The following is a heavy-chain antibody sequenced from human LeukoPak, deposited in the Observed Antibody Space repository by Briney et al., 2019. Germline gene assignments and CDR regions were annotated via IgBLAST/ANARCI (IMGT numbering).Heavy chain of an antibody. V-gene: IGHV4-59*01. CDR1: GGSISSYY. J-gene: IGHJ5*02. CDR2: IYYSGST. D-gene: IGHD3-10*01. CDR3: ARGSHIWFGEINWFDP. Sequence: SETLSLTCTVSGGSISSYYWSWIRQPPGEGLEWIGYIYYSGSTNYNPSLKSRVTISVDTSKNQFSLKLSSVTAADTAVYYCARGSHIWFGEINWFDPWGQGTLVTVSS.